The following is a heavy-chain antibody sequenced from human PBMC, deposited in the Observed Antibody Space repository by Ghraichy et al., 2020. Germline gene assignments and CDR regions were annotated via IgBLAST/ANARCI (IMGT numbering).Heavy chain of an antibody. J-gene: IGHJ4*02. CDR3: AGQGGYSYGPYYFDY. CDR1: GGSISSYY. V-gene: IGHV4-59*08. Sequence: SETLSLTCTVSGGSISSYYWSWIRQPPGKGLEWIGYIYYSGSTNYNPSLKSRVTISVDTSKNQFSLKLSSVTAADTAVYYCAGQGGYSYGPYYFDYWGQGTLVTVSS. CDR2: IYYSGST. D-gene: IGHD5-18*01.